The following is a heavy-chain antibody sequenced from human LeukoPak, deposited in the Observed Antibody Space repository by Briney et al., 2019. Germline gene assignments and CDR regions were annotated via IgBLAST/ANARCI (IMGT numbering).Heavy chain of an antibody. V-gene: IGHV1-2*02. CDR1: GYTFTGYY. CDR3: ARDVPFPEGQVDY. J-gene: IGHJ4*02. Sequence: ASVKVSCTASGYTFTGYYMHWVRQAPGQGLEWMGWINPNSGGTNYAQKFQGRVTMTRDTSISTAYMELSRLRSDDTAMYYCARDVPFPEGQVDYWGQGTLVTVSS. CDR2: INPNSGGT. D-gene: IGHD1-14*01.